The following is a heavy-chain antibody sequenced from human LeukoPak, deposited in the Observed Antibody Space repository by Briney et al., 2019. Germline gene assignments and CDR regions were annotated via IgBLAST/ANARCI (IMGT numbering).Heavy chain of an antibody. CDR2: IYSSGSP. CDR3: ARGVDYYGV. CDR1: GGSISSYY. Sequence: SETLSLTCSVSGGSISSYYWTWIRQSPRKGLDYIGYIYSSGSPNYNPSLKDRVTISVDTSKNQLSLNLSSVTAADTAVYYCARGVDYYGVWGQGTLVTVSS. J-gene: IGHJ4*02. D-gene: IGHD3-10*01. V-gene: IGHV4-59*08.